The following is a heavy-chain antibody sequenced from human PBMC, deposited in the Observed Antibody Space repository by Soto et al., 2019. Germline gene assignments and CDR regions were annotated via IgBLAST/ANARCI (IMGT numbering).Heavy chain of an antibody. Sequence: PSETLSLTCTVSGGSISNCDYYWSWIRQHPEKGLEWIAYIYYFGSTYYNPSLRSRVTMSLDASKNQFSLELSSVTAADTAVYYCALTGKTYLANDMPEFWGQGTQVTVSS. CDR2: IYYFGST. CDR1: GGSISNCDYY. D-gene: IGHD2-2*01. CDR3: ALTGKTYLANDMPEF. V-gene: IGHV4-31*03. J-gene: IGHJ4*02.